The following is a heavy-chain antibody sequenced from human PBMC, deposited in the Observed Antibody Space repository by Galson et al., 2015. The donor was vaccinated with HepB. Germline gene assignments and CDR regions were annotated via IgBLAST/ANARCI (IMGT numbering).Heavy chain of an antibody. Sequence: SETLSLTCTVSGGSISSSSYYWGWIRQPPGKGLEWIGSIYYSGTTYYNPSLKSRVTISVDTSKNQFSLKLSSVTAADTAVYYCARHGQPPAVGQYYYYYYYMDVWGKGTTVTVSS. CDR2: IYYSGTT. D-gene: IGHD1-26*01. J-gene: IGHJ6*03. CDR1: GGSISSSSYY. V-gene: IGHV4-39*01. CDR3: ARHGQPPAVGQYYYYYYYMDV.